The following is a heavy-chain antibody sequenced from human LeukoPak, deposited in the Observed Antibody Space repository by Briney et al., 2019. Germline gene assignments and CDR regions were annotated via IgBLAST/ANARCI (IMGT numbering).Heavy chain of an antibody. Sequence: SQTLSLTCSVSGGSISSSSYYWGWIRQPPGKGLEWIGEINHSGSTNYNPSLKSRVTISVDTSKNQFSLKLSSVTAADTAVYYCARGARHYYCGGDCRPRYFDYWGQGTLVTVSS. CDR2: INHSGST. CDR3: ARGARHYYCGGDCRPRYFDY. D-gene: IGHD2-21*02. J-gene: IGHJ4*02. V-gene: IGHV4-39*07. CDR1: GGSISSSSYY.